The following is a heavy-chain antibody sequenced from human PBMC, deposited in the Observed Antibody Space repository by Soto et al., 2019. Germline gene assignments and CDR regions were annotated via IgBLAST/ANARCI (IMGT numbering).Heavy chain of an antibody. V-gene: IGHV5-51*01. D-gene: IGHD3-16*01. CDR3: ARADPDASVGY. J-gene: IGHJ4*02. CDR2: IYPGDSDT. CDR1: GYSFTSYW. Sequence: GESLKISCKGSGYSFTSYWIGWVRQMPGKGLEWMGIIYPGDSDTYYNPSLKSRVTISADTSRNQFSLKLSSVIAADTAVYYCARADPDASVGYWGQGTLVTVSS.